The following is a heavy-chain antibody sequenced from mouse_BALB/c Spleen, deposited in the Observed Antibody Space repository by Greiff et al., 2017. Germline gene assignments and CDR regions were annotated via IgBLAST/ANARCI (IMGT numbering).Heavy chain of an antibody. J-gene: IGHJ3*01. Sequence: VQLQQSGAELARPGASVKMSCKASGYTFTSYTMHWVKQRPGQGLEWIGYINPSSGYTNYNQKFKDKATLTADKSSSTAYMQLSSLTSEVSAVYYCARESYYGSSPAWFAYWGQGTLVTVSA. D-gene: IGHD1-1*01. CDR2: INPSSGYT. CDR3: ARESYYGSSPAWFAY. V-gene: IGHV1-4*01. CDR1: GYTFTSYT.